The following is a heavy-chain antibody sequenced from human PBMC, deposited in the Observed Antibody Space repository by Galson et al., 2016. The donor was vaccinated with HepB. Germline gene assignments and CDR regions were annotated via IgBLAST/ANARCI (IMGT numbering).Heavy chain of an antibody. CDR1: GGSIRKNNYY. D-gene: IGHD6-19*01. CDR3: ARDRSYSSGWRTPNSDYGMDV. V-gene: IGHV4-39*07. J-gene: IGHJ6*02. CDR2: VYYSGSM. Sequence: ETLSLTCSVSGGSIRKNNYYWGWFRQPPGKGLEWIGSVYYSGSMYYNPSLKSRVTISVDTSKNQFSLKLSSVTAADTAVYYCARDRSYSSGWRTPNSDYGMDVWGQGTTVTVSS.